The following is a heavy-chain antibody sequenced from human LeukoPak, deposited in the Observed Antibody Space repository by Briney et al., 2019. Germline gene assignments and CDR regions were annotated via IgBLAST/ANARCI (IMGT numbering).Heavy chain of an antibody. CDR2: IYYSGST. V-gene: IGHV4-59*12. D-gene: IGHD6-13*01. Sequence: SETLSLTCTVSGGSISSYYWSWIRQPPGKGLEWIGYIYYSGSTYYNPSLKSRVTISVDTSKNQFSLKLSSVTAADTAVYYCARERKAAAGTRPSYFDYWGQGTLVTVSS. J-gene: IGHJ4*02. CDR1: GGSISSYY. CDR3: ARERKAAAGTRPSYFDY.